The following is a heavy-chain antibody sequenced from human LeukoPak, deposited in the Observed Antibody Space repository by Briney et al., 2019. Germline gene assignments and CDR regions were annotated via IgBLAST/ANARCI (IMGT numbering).Heavy chain of an antibody. J-gene: IGHJ4*02. V-gene: IGHV4-59*12. D-gene: IGHD1-26*01. Sequence: SETLSLTCTVSGGPISSYYWSWIRQPPGKGLEWIGYIFYSGSTKYTPSLNRRVTISRDTSKNQFSLKLNSVTAADTAVYYCTREDRPYCPFAYWGQGVLVTVSS. CDR2: IFYSGST. CDR1: GGPISSYY. CDR3: TREDRPYCPFAY.